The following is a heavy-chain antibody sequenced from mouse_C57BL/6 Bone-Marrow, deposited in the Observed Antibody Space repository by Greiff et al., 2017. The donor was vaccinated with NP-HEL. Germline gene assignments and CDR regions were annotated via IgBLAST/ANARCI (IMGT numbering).Heavy chain of an antibody. D-gene: IGHD1-1*01. V-gene: IGHV14-4*01. J-gene: IGHJ3*01. Sequence: EVQLQESGAELVRPGASVKLSCTASGFNFKDDYMHWVKQRPEQGLEWIGWIDPENGDTEYASKFQGKATITADTSSNTAYLQLSSLTSEDTAVYYCTTPNYYGSSLFAYWGQGTLVTVSA. CDR3: TTPNYYGSSLFAY. CDR2: IDPENGDT. CDR1: GFNFKDDY.